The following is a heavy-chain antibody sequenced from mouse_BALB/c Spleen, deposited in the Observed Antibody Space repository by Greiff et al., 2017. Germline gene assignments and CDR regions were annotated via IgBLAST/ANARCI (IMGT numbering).Heavy chain of an antibody. D-gene: IGHD2-4*01. CDR3: ARNYDYPFDY. Sequence: EVKLLESGPGLVKPSQSLSLTCTVTGYSITSDYAWNWIRQFPGNKLEWMGYISYSGSTSYNPSLKSRISITRDTSKNQFFLQLNSVTTEDTATYYCARNYDYPFDYWGQGTTLTVSS. CDR2: ISYSGST. V-gene: IGHV3-2*02. J-gene: IGHJ2*01. CDR1: GYSITSDYA.